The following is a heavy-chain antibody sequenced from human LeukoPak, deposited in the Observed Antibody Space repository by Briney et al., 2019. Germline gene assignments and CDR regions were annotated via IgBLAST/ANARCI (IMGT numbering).Heavy chain of an antibody. J-gene: IGHJ6*03. Sequence: ASVKGSCKASGGTFSSYAISWVRQAPGQGLEWMGRIIPIFGTANYAQKFQGRVTITTDESTSTAYMELSSLRSEDTAVYYCASQNYDFWSGYRPVEYYYYYMDVWGKGTTVTVSS. CDR1: GGTFSSYA. D-gene: IGHD3-3*01. CDR2: IIPIFGTA. CDR3: ASQNYDFWSGYRPVEYYYYYMDV. V-gene: IGHV1-69*05.